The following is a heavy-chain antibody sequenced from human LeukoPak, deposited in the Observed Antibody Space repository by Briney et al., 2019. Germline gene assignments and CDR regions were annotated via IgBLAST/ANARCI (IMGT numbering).Heavy chain of an antibody. Sequence: ASVKVSCKASGYTFTGYYMHWVRQAPGQGLEWMGWINPNSGGTNCAQKFQGRVTMTRDTSISTAYMELSRLRSDDTAVYYCARGITIFGVVSLSWFDPWGQGTLVSVSS. CDR1: GYTFTGYY. CDR2: INPNSGGT. D-gene: IGHD3-3*01. V-gene: IGHV1-2*02. CDR3: ARGITIFGVVSLSWFDP. J-gene: IGHJ5*02.